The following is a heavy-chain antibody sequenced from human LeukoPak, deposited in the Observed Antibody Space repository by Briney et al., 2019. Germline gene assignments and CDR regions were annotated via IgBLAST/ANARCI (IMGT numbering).Heavy chain of an antibody. Sequence: GGSLRLSCAASGFTFSRYAMTWVRQVAGKGLEWVSVISGSGDIASSADSVKGRFIVSRDNSKNTLYLLMNTLRAEDTAIYYCAKVTVAGSMRSYFDYWGQGTLVTVSS. CDR2: ISGSGDIA. CDR1: GFTFSRYA. J-gene: IGHJ4*02. V-gene: IGHV3-23*01. CDR3: AKVTVAGSMRSYFDY. D-gene: IGHD6-19*01.